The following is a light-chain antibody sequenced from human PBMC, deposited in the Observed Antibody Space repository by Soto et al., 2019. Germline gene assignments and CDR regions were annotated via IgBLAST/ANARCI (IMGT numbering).Light chain of an antibody. V-gene: IGLV3-21*01. CDR2: YDI. CDR3: QVWESSSDPVV. Sequence: SYELTQPTSGSVAPGKTASLTCGGNNIGSKSVPWYQQKPGQAPLLVIYYDIDRPSGIPERFSGSNSGNTATLTITRVEAGDEADYHCQVWESSSDPVVFGGGTKRTVL. CDR1: NIGSKS. J-gene: IGLJ2*01.